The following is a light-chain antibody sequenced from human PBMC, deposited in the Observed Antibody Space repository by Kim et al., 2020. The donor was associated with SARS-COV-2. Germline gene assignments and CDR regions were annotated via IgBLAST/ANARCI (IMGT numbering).Light chain of an antibody. CDR1: YSNIGSKS. CDR3: AAWDDSLNGPR. V-gene: IGLV1-44*01. Sequence: GQRVTISCSGSYSNIGSKSVNWYQQLPGAAPKLLIHNNDQRPSGVPERFSGSKSGTSASLAISGLQSEDEADYYCAAWDDSLNGPRFGGGTKLTVL. J-gene: IGLJ3*02. CDR2: NND.